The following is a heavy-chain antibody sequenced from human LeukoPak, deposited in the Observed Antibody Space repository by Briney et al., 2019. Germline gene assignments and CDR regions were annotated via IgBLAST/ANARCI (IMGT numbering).Heavy chain of an antibody. V-gene: IGHV1-69*04. CDR1: GGTFSSNA. CDR3: ARDRRHNWNDGEFDP. CDR2: IITILGIA. D-gene: IGHD1-1*01. Sequence: SVTLSCTASGGTFSSNAISWERHAPGQGLEWMGRIITILGIANYAQKSQSSVTSTADKSTSTAYKELSSRRSEDAAVDYCARDRRHNWNDGEFDPWGQGTLVTVSS. J-gene: IGHJ5*02.